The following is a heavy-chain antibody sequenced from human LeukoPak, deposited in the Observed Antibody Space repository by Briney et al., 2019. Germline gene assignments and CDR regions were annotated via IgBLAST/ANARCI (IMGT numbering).Heavy chain of an antibody. CDR2: IYSGGST. Sequence: PGGSLRLSCAASGFNVSSNYLNWVRQAPGKGPEWVSVIYSGGSTYYADSVKGRFTISRDNSKNTLYLQMNSLRAEDTAVYHCARVDSRTAQFDYWGQGTLVTVSS. V-gene: IGHV3-66*01. CDR1: GFNVSSNY. D-gene: IGHD6-13*01. J-gene: IGHJ4*02. CDR3: ARVDSRTAQFDY.